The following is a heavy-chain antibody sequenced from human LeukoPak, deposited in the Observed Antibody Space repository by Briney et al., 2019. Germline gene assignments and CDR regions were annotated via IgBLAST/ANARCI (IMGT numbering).Heavy chain of an antibody. Sequence: PGESLKISCQASGYMFSIYWIGWVRQRPGKGLEWMGIVYPGDSDTKYNPSFQGHVTISADSSTNTAYLKWSSLNASDTAIYYCARHGPISVTGRLMDVWGQGTTVTVS. CDR3: ARHGPISVTGRLMDV. V-gene: IGHV5-51*01. J-gene: IGHJ6*02. CDR1: GYMFSIYW. D-gene: IGHD6-19*01. CDR2: VYPGDSDT.